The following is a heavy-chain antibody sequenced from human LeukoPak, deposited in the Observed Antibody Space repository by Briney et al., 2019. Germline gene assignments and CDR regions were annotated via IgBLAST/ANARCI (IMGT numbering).Heavy chain of an antibody. Sequence: GGSLRLSCAASGFTFSSYWMSWVRQAPGKGLEWVANIKRDGSEKYYVDSVKGRFTISRDNAKNSLYLQMNSLRAEDTAVYYCARDQSRYNRNDGAYMDVWGKGTTVTVSS. D-gene: IGHD1-1*01. CDR2: IKRDGSEK. V-gene: IGHV3-7*01. CDR3: ARDQSRYNRNDGAYMDV. CDR1: GFTFSSYW. J-gene: IGHJ6*03.